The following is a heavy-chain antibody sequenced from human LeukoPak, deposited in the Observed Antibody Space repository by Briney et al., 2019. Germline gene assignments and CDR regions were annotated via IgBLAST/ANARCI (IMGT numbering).Heavy chain of an antibody. V-gene: IGHV4-34*01. CDR2: INHSGST. CDR1: GGSFSGYY. CDR3: ARSGHCSSTSCYAEKIYYYYYMDV. D-gene: IGHD2-2*01. Sequence: SETLSLTCAVYGGSFSGYYWSWIRQPPGKGLEWIGQINHSGSTNYNPSLKSRVTISVDTSKNQCSRRLTSVTAADTAVYYCARSGHCSSTSCYAEKIYYYYYMDVWGKGTTVTVSS. J-gene: IGHJ6*03.